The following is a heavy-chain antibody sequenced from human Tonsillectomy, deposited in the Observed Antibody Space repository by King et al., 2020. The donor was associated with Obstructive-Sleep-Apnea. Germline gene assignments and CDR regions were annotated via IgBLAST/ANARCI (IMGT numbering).Heavy chain of an antibody. V-gene: IGHV3-11*06. D-gene: IGHD2-15*01. CDR1: GCTFSNYY. CDR2: ISGSISYK. J-gene: IGHJ6*02. CDR3: ARVRGWDCSGGSCYEYYGMDV. Sequence: VQLVESGGGLVKPGGSLRLSCAASGCTFSNYYMNWVRQAPGKGLEWVSYISGSISYKYYEDSLKGRLTIARDNAKNSLYLKMNSLRAEDTAVYYCARVRGWDCSGGSCYEYYGMDVWGQGTTVTVSS.